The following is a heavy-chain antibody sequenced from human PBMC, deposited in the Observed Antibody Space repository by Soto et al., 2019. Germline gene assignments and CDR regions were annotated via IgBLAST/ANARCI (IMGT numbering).Heavy chain of an antibody. CDR2: ISSSGSTI. CDR3: AREGFNYYDSSGYGLDY. CDR1: GFTFSSYE. D-gene: IGHD3-22*01. J-gene: IGHJ4*02. Sequence: VQLVESGGGVVQPGTSLRLSCAASGFTFSSYEMNWVRQAPGKGLEWVSYISSSGSTIYYADSVKGRFTISRDNAKNSLYLQMNSLRAEDTAVYYCAREGFNYYDSSGYGLDYWGQGTLVTVSS. V-gene: IGHV3-48*03.